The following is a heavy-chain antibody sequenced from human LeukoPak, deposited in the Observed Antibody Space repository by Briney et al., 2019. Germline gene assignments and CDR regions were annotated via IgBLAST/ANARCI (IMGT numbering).Heavy chain of an antibody. J-gene: IGHJ4*02. D-gene: IGHD4/OR15-4a*01. CDR1: GFTVSSNY. V-gene: IGHV3-66*01. CDR3: ARNRDYGQTGYFDY. CDR2: IYSGGST. Sequence: GGSLRLSCAASGFTVSSNYMSWVRQAPGKGLEWVSVIYSGGSTYYADSVKGRFNIYRDHSKNTLYLQLNSLRAEDTAVYYCARNRDYGQTGYFDYWGQGTLVTVSS.